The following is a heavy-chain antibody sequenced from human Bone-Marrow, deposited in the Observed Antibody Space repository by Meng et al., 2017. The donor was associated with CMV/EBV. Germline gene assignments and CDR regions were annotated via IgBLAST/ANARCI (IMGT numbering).Heavy chain of an antibody. CDR1: GGSISSSSYY. CDR3: AREPLRSVVPAANRRYYYYGMDV. Sequence: SETLSLTCTVSGGSISSSSYYWGWIRQPPGKGLEWIGSIYYSGSTYYNPSLKSRVTISVDTSKNQFSLKLSSVTAADTAVYYCAREPLRSVVPAANRRYYYYGMDVWGQGTTVTVSS. CDR2: IYYSGST. D-gene: IGHD2-2*01. J-gene: IGHJ6*02. V-gene: IGHV4-39*07.